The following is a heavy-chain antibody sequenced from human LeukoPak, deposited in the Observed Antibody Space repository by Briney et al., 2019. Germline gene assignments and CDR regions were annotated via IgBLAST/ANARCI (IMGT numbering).Heavy chain of an antibody. Sequence: GGSLRLSCAASGFTFKRYHMSWVRQAPGKGLDWVSSIDGGGTNTYYADSVKGRFTISRDNAKNSLYLQMNSLRAEDTAVYYCAREPDYGDYQFDYWGQGTLVTVSS. CDR3: AREPDYGDYQFDY. CDR2: IDGGGTNT. J-gene: IGHJ4*02. CDR1: GFTFKRYH. V-gene: IGHV3-21*01. D-gene: IGHD4-17*01.